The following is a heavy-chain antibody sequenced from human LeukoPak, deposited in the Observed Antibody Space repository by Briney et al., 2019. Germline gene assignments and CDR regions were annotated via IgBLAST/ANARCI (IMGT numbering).Heavy chain of an antibody. J-gene: IGHJ5*02. CDR1: GGSISSGSYY. CDR2: IYTSGST. CDR3: ARGTRGGFDP. D-gene: IGHD3-10*01. Sequence: PSETLSLTCTVSGGSISSGSYYWSWIRQPAGKGLEWIGRIYTSGSTNHNPSLKSRVTISVDTSKNQFSLKLSSVTAADTAVYYCARGTRGGFDPWGQGTLVTVSS. V-gene: IGHV4-61*02.